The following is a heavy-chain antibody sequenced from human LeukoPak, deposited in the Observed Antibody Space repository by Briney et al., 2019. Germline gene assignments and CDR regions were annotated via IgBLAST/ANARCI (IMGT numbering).Heavy chain of an antibody. V-gene: IGHV1-46*01. D-gene: IGHD3-9*01. CDR1: GYTFTNYY. J-gene: IGHJ4*02. CDR3: ARGNLDYDILTGPGSLFDY. CDR2: INPSGGST. Sequence: ASVKVSCKASGYTFTNYYMHWVRQAPGQGLEWMGIINPSGGSTSYAQKFQGRVTMTRDTSTSTVYMELSSLRSEDTAVYYCARGNLDYDILTGPGSLFDYWGQGTLVTVSS.